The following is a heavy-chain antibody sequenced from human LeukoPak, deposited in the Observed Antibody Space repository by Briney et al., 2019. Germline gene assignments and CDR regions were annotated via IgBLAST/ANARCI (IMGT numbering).Heavy chain of an antibody. Sequence: GGSLGLSCAASGFTFDGYAMHWVRQAPGKGLEWVSGISWNSGSIGYADSVKGRFTISRDNAKNSLYLQMNSLRAEDTALYYCAKGTVTTWGFFDYWGQGTLVTVSS. CDR3: AKGTVTTWGFFDY. CDR2: ISWNSGSI. CDR1: GFTFDGYA. V-gene: IGHV3-9*01. J-gene: IGHJ4*02. D-gene: IGHD4-17*01.